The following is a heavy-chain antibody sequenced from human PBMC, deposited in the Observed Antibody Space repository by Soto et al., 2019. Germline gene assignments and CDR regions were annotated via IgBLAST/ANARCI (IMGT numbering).Heavy chain of an antibody. CDR3: ARDLPRYCSSTSCPHDDY. D-gene: IGHD2-2*01. V-gene: IGHV3-7*01. Sequence: GGSLRLSCAASGFTFSSYWMSWVRQAPGKGLEWVANIKQDGSEKYYVDSVKGRFTISRDNAKNSLYLQMNSLRAEDTAVYYCARDLPRYCSSTSCPHDDYWGQGTLVTVSS. J-gene: IGHJ4*02. CDR2: IKQDGSEK. CDR1: GFTFSSYW.